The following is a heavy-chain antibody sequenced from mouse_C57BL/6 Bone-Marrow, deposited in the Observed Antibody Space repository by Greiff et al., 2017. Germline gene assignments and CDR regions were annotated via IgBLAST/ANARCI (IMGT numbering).Heavy chain of an antibody. D-gene: IGHD2-3*01. V-gene: IGHV1-69*01. CDR2: IDPSDSYT. J-gene: IGHJ4*01. Sequence: QVQLQQPGAELVMPGASVKLSCKASGYTFTSYWMHWVKQRPGQGLEWIGEIDPSDSYTNYNQKFKGKSTLTVDKSSSTAYMQLSSLTSEDSAVYYCARSRDYDDYGLYYAMDYWGQGTSVTVSS. CDR1: GYTFTSYW. CDR3: ARSRDYDDYGLYYAMDY.